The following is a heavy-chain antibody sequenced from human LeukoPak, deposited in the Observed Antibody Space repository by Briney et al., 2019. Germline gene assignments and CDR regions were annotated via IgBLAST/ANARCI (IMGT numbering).Heavy chain of an antibody. Sequence: GGSLRLSCAASGFTVITNDMTWVRQAPGKGLEWVANIRGDGSDKYFADFVEGRFTISRDNAKKSLYLQMNSLRAEDTATYYCANVWEFGYWGQGTLVTVSS. D-gene: IGHD1-26*01. J-gene: IGHJ4*02. CDR1: GFTVITND. V-gene: IGHV3-7*01. CDR3: ANVWEFGY. CDR2: IRGDGSDK.